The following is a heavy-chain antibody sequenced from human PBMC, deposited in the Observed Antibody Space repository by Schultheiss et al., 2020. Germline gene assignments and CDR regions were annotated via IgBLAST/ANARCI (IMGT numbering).Heavy chain of an antibody. CDR2: ISSSSSTI. CDR1: GFTFSSYS. Sequence: GGSLRLSCAASGFTFSSYSMNWVRQAPGKGLEWVSYISSSSSTIYYADSVKGRFTISRDNAKNSLYLQMNSLRAEDTAVYYCVRGYYYDSVRYYYYGMDVWGQGTTVTVSS. D-gene: IGHD3-22*01. J-gene: IGHJ6*02. CDR3: VRGYYYDSVRYYYYGMDV. V-gene: IGHV3-48*01.